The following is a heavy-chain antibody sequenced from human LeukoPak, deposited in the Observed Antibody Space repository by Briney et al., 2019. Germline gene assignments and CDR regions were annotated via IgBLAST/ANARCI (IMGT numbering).Heavy chain of an antibody. CDR1: GGSISSYY. CDR3: ARRGLLTVFGVVTNVYYYMDV. V-gene: IGHV4-34*01. CDR2: INHSGSA. D-gene: IGHD3-3*01. Sequence: SETLSLTCTVSGGSISSYYWSWIRQPPGKGLEWIGEINHSGSANYIPSLKSRVTISVDTSKNQFSLKLSSVTAADTAVYYCARRGLLTVFGVVTNVYYYMDVWGKGTTVTVSS. J-gene: IGHJ6*03.